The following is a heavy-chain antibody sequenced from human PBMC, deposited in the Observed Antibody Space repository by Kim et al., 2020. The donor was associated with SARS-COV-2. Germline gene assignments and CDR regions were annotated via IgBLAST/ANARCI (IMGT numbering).Heavy chain of an antibody. CDR1: GFTFSSYA. CDR3: ARDTYYDSSGYYHPGLNFDY. CDR2: ISYDGSNK. J-gene: IGHJ4*02. Sequence: GGSLRLSCAASGFTFSSYAMHWVRQAPGKGLEWVAVISYDGSNKYYADSVKGRFTISRDNSKNTLYLQMNSLRAEDTAVYYCARDTYYDSSGYYHPGLNFDYWGQGTLVTVSS. D-gene: IGHD3-22*01. V-gene: IGHV3-30-3*01.